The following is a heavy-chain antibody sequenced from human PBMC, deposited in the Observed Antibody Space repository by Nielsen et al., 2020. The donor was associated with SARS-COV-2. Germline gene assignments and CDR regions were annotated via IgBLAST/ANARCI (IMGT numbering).Heavy chain of an antibody. D-gene: IGHD6-6*01. V-gene: IGHV5-51*01. J-gene: IGHJ6*02. CDR3: ARLEYSSSSGMDYYYYGMDV. Sequence: GESLKISCKGSGYSFSSYWIGWVRQMPGKGLEWMGIIYPGDSETRYSPSFQGQVTISADKSISTAYLQWSSLKASDTAMYYCARLEYSSSSGMDYYYYGMDVWGQGTTVTVSS. CDR1: GYSFSSYW. CDR2: IYPGDSET.